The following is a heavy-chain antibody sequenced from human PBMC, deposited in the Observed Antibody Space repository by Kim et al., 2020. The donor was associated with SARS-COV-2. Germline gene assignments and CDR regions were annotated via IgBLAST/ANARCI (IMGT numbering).Heavy chain of an antibody. V-gene: IGHV4-59*01. J-gene: IGHJ5*02. CDR1: GGSISSYY. CDR2: IYYSGST. CDR3: ASSLAAAGDWFDP. D-gene: IGHD6-13*01. Sequence: SETLSLTCTVSGGSISSYYWSWIRQPPGKGLEWIGYIYYSGSTNYNPSLKSRVTISVDTSKNQFSLKLSSVTAADTAVYYCASSLAAAGDWFDPWGQGTLVTVSS.